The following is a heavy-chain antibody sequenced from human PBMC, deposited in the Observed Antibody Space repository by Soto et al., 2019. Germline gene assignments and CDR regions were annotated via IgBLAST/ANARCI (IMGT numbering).Heavy chain of an antibody. V-gene: IGHV4-31*03. CDR1: GGSISSGGYY. J-gene: IGHJ6*02. Sequence: QVQLQESGPGLVKPSQTLSLTCTVSGGSISSGGYYWSWIRQHPGKGLEWIGYIYYSGSTYYNPSLKSRVTISEDTSKNQFSLKLSSVTAADTAVYYCARYSSGWYAYYYGMDVWGQGTTVTVSS. D-gene: IGHD6-19*01. CDR2: IYYSGST. CDR3: ARYSSGWYAYYYGMDV.